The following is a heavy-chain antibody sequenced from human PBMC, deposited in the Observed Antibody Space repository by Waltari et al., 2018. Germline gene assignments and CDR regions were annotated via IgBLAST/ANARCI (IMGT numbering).Heavy chain of an antibody. J-gene: IGHJ6*02. Sequence: QVQLVQSGAEVKKPGASVKVSCKASGYTFTSYDINWVRQATGQGLEWMGWKNPNSGNTGYAQKFQGRVTMTRNTSISTAYMELSSLRSEDTAVYYCARGQYMVRGVNYYYYYGMDVWGQGTTVTVSS. CDR1: GYTFTSYD. CDR2: KNPNSGNT. D-gene: IGHD3-10*01. CDR3: ARGQYMVRGVNYYYYYGMDV. V-gene: IGHV1-8*02.